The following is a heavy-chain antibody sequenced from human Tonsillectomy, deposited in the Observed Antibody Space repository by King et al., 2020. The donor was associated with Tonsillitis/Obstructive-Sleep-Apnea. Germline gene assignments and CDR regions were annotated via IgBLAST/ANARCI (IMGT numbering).Heavy chain of an antibody. CDR1: GFTVSSNY. V-gene: IGHV3-66*01. CDR2: IYGGGST. J-gene: IGHJ4*02. D-gene: IGHD3-3*01. Sequence: VQLVESGGGLVQPGGSLRLSCAASGFTVSSNYMTWVRQAPGKGLEWVSVIYGGGSTYYADSVKGRFTISRDNSKNTLYLQMNSLRAGDTAVYYCARGDFWSGYSYFDYWGQGTLVTVSS. CDR3: ARGDFWSGYSYFDY.